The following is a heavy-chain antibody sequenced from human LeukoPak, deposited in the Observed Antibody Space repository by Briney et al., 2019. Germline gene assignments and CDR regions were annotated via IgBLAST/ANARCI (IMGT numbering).Heavy chain of an antibody. D-gene: IGHD4-17*01. V-gene: IGHV3-30*18. CDR3: AKDGARPTVTDPLYYYYMDV. Sequence: GGSLRLSCAASGFTFSTYGMHWVRQAPGKGLEWVAVISFDGRNTYYADSVKGRFTISRDNSKNTLYLQMNSLRVEDTAVYYCAKDGARPTVTDPLYYYYMDVWGTGTTVTVSS. CDR2: ISFDGRNT. J-gene: IGHJ6*03. CDR1: GFTFSTYG.